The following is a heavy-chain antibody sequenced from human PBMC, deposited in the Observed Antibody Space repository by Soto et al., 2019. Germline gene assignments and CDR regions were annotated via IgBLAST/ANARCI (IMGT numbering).Heavy chain of an antibody. CDR3: ARSRGDRWLQLETFDY. Sequence: SETLSLTCTVSGCSVSSGSYYWSWIRQPPGKGLEWIGYIYYSGSTNYNPSLKSRVTISVDTSKNQFSLKLSSVTAADTAVYYCARSRGDRWLQLETFDYWGQGTLVTVSS. D-gene: IGHD5-12*01. V-gene: IGHV4-61*01. CDR2: IYYSGST. J-gene: IGHJ4*02. CDR1: GCSVSSGSYY.